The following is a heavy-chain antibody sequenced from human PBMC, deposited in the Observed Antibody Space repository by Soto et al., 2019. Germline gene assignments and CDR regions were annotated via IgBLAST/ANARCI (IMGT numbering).Heavy chain of an antibody. V-gene: IGHV1-2*04. CDR2: INPNSGGT. Sequence: QVQLVQSGAEVKKPGASVKVSCKASGYTFTGYYMHWVRQAPGQGLEWMGWINPNSGGTNYAQKFQGWVTMTRDTSISTAYMELSRLRSDDTAVYYCARGGDSSGYSTDFQHWGQGTLVTVSS. CDR3: ARGGDSSGYSTDFQH. CDR1: GYTFTGYY. J-gene: IGHJ1*01. D-gene: IGHD3-22*01.